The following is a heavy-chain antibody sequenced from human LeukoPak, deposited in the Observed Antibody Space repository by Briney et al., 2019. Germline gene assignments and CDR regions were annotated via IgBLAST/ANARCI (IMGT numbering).Heavy chain of an antibody. CDR3: TKSEDDYIWGLLDY. CDR2: INGDGGAT. V-gene: IGHV3-23*01. J-gene: IGHJ4*02. Sequence: PGGSLRLSCAASGFTFTSYGMSWVRQAPGKGPEWVSAINGDGGATYYADSVKGRFTISRDNSKNTLYLQMNSLRAEDTAVYYCTKSEDDYIWGLLDYRGQGTLVTVSS. CDR1: GFTFTSYG. D-gene: IGHD3-16*01.